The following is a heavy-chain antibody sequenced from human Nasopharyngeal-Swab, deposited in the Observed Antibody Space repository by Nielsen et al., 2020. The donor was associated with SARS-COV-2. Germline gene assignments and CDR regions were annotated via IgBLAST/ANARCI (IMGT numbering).Heavy chain of an antibody. CDR3: AEGKWFGGSGY. D-gene: IGHD3-10*01. CDR2: INTNTGNP. V-gene: IGHV7-4-1*02. J-gene: IGHJ4*02. Sequence: WVRQAPGQGLEWMGWINTNTGNPTYAQGFTGRFVFSLDTSVSTAYLQISSLKAEDTAVYYCAEGKWFGGSGYWGQGTRVTVS.